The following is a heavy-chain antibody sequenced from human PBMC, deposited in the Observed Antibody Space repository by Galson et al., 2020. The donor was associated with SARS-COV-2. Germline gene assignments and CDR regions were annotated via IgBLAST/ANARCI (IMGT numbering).Heavy chain of an antibody. J-gene: IGHJ6*02. V-gene: IGHV3-13*01. D-gene: IGHD4-17*01. CDR2: IGTAGDT. CDR3: ARAHYGGNYYYYYGMDV. CDR1: GFTFSSYD. Sequence: GGSLRLSCAASGFTFSSYDMHWVRQATGKGLEWVSAIGTAGDTYYPGSVKGRFTISRENAKNSLYLQINSLRAGDTAVYYCARAHYGGNYYYYYGMDVWGQGTTVTVSS.